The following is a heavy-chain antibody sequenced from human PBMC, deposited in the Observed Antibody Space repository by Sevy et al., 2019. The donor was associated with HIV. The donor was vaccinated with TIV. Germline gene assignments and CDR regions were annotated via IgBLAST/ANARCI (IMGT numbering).Heavy chain of an antibody. V-gene: IGHV1-2*02. CDR3: ARVVDYGSGTFRDY. J-gene: IGHJ4*02. D-gene: IGHD3-10*01. CDR1: GYTFTGYS. CDR2: INPNSGGT. Sequence: ASVKVSCRASGYTFTGYSIYWVRQAPGQGLEWMGWINPNSGGTNYAQKFQGRVTITRDTSISTAYIEMSRLRSDDTAVYYCARVVDYGSGTFRDYWGQGTLVTVSS.